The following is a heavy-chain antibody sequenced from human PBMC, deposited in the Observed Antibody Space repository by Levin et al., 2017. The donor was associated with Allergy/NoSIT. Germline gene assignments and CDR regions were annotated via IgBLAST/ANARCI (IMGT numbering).Heavy chain of an antibody. CDR1: GFTFSSFG. D-gene: IGHD2-2*01. Sequence: GESLKISCAASGFTFSSFGIHWVRQAPGMGLEWVAVMSHDGRDKYYADSVKGRLTISRDNSKSTLYLQMNRLRAEDTAVYYCARSKFRLVLEPAATRYYYYYMDVWGKGTTVTVSS. CDR3: ARSKFRLVLEPAATRYYYYYMDV. V-gene: IGHV3-30*03. J-gene: IGHJ6*03. CDR2: MSHDGRDK.